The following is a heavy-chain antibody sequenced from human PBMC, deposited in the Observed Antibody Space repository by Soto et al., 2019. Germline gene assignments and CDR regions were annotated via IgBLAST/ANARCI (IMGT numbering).Heavy chain of an antibody. CDR1: GFSVSSIY. J-gene: IGHJ4*02. CDR3: ARERRPDH. CDR2: IYSNGTT. V-gene: IGHV3-66*01. Sequence: GESLKISCAASGFSVSSIYMSWVRQAPGKGLEWVSIIYSNGTTYCADSVKGRFTTSRDNSKNMLYLQMNNLKAEDTAVYYCARERRPDHWGQGTLVTVSS.